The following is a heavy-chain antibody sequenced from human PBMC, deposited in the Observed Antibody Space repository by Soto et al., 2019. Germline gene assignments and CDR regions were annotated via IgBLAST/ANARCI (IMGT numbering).Heavy chain of an antibody. V-gene: IGHV4-34*01. D-gene: IGHD2-15*01. J-gene: IGHJ5*02. Sequence: PSETLSLTCAVYGGYFSGYYWSWLRPPPGKGLEWIGEINHSGSTNYNPSLKSRVTISVDTSKNQFSLKLTSVTAADTAVYYCAREEAVRIERWFDPWGQAARVTVSA. CDR1: GGYFSGYY. CDR3: AREEAVRIERWFDP. CDR2: INHSGST.